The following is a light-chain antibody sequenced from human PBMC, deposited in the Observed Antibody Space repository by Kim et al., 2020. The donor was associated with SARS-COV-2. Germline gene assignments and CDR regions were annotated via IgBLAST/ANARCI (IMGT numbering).Light chain of an antibody. CDR1: NIGSKS. CDR2: YDS. V-gene: IGLV3-21*04. CDR3: QVGDSSSDVV. Sequence: SYELTQPPSVSVAPGKTARITCGGNNIGSKSVHWYQQKPGQAPVLVIYYDSDRPSGLPERFSGSNSGNTATLTISRVEAGDEADYYCQVGDSSSDVVFGG. J-gene: IGLJ2*01.